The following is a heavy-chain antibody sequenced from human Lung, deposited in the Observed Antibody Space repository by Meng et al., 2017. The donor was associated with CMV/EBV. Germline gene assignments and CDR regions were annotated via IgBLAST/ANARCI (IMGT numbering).Heavy chain of an antibody. CDR3: ARDLLSSSSWSPPLSFDP. D-gene: IGHD6-13*01. CDR1: AFTFNNYA. Sequence: GGPLRLXCAASAFTFNNYAMHWVRQAPGKGLEWVAVISYDGFNKYYADSVNGRFTISRDNSKNTMYLQMHSLRAEDTAVYYCARDLLSSSSWSPPLSFDPWGQGTLVTVSS. J-gene: IGHJ5*02. CDR2: ISYDGFNK. V-gene: IGHV3-30-3*01.